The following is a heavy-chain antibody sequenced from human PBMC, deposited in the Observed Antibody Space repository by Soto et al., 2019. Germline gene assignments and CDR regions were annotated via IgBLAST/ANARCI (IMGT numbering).Heavy chain of an antibody. V-gene: IGHV1-8*01. J-gene: IGHJ5*02. Sequence: GPTGGQGLEWLGWMNPGSGKTGYASKFQGRVAMTRDASTGTSHLELSSLTSVDTSVYYCARSASAGTLNWFDSWGQGTLVTVSS. CDR2: MNPGSGKT. CDR3: ARSASAGTLNWFDS. D-gene: IGHD6-13*01.